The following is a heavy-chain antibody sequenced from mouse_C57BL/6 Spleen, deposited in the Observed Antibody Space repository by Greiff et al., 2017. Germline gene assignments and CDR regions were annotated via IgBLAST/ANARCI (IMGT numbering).Heavy chain of an antibody. CDR2: INPNNGGT. CDR3: ASPIDSSGPWFAY. CDR1: GYTFTDYY. V-gene: IGHV1-26*01. Sequence: EVQLQQSGPELVKPGASVKISCKASGYTFTDYYMNWVKQSHGKSLEWIGDINPNNGGTSYNQKFKGKATLTVDKSSSTAYMELRSLTSEDSAVYYCASPIDSSGPWFAYWGQGTLVTVSA. D-gene: IGHD3-2*02. J-gene: IGHJ3*01.